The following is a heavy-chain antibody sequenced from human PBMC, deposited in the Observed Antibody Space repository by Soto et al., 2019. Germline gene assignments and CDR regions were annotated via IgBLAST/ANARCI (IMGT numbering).Heavy chain of an antibody. V-gene: IGHV1-3*05. CDR3: ARGITIFGVVIPPDFDY. J-gene: IGHJ4*02. Sequence: QVQLVQSGAEEKKPGASVKVSCKASGYTFTSYAMHWVRQAPGQRLEWMGWINAGNGNTKYSQKFQGRVTITRDTSXSXVYMELSSLRSEDTAVYYCARGITIFGVVIPPDFDYWGQGTLVTVSS. CDR1: GYTFTSYA. D-gene: IGHD3-3*01. CDR2: INAGNGNT.